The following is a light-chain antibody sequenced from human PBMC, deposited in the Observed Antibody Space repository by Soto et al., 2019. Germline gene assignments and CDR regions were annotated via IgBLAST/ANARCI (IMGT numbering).Light chain of an antibody. CDR1: QSINRH. CDR3: QQRSNWPPVT. J-gene: IGKJ4*01. V-gene: IGKV3-11*01. Sequence: EIVLTQSPATLSLSPGERATLSCRASQSINRHLAWYRQKPWQAPRLLIYDASNRATGIPARFSGSGSGTDFTLTISSLEPEDFGVYYCQQRSNWPPVTFGGGTKVEIK. CDR2: DAS.